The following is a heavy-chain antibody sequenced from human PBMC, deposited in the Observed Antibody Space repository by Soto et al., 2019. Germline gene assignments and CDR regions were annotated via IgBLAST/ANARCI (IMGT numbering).Heavy chain of an antibody. CDR2: LNNDGSSP. CDR3: ARGARSSCPYPHSFDY. J-gene: IGHJ4*02. D-gene: IGHD3-10*01. Sequence: EVQLVESGGGLVQPGGSLRLSCAGSGFTFSDFRMHWVRQDPGKGLVWVSRLNNDGSSPAYADSVRGRFNISRDNAKNTLYLQMSGLTAEDTAVYYCARGARSSCPYPHSFDYWGRGTLVTVSS. CDR1: GFTFSDFR. V-gene: IGHV3-74*01.